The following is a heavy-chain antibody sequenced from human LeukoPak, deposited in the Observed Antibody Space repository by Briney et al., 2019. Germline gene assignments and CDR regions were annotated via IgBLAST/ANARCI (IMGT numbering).Heavy chain of an antibody. CDR3: ARDEPHSSSWYADY. J-gene: IGHJ4*02. Sequence: GASVKVSCTASGYTFTSYGISWVRQAPGQGLEWMGWISAYNGNTNYAQKLQGRVTMTTDTSTTTAYMELRSLRSDDTAVYYCARDEPHSSSWYADYWGQGTLVTVSS. D-gene: IGHD6-13*01. CDR1: GYTFTSYG. V-gene: IGHV1-18*01. CDR2: ISAYNGNT.